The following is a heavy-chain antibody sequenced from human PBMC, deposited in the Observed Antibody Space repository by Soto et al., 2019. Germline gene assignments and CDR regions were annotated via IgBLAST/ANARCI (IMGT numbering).Heavy chain of an antibody. CDR2: ISAYNGNT. D-gene: IGHD1-26*01. CDR1: GYTFTSYD. V-gene: IGHV1-18*01. CDR3: ARSGSYLAPDAFDI. J-gene: IGHJ3*02. Sequence: GASVKVSSKASGYTFTSYDINWVRQAPGQGLEWMGWISAYNGNTDYAQKLQGRVTMTTDTSTSAAYMELRSLRSDDTAVYYCARSGSYLAPDAFDIWGQGTMVTVSS.